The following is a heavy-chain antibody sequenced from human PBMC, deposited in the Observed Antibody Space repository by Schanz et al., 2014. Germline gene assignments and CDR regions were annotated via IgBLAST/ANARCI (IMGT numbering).Heavy chain of an antibody. J-gene: IGHJ3*01. CDR1: GFNFITFA. CDR2: ISGSGGST. Sequence: EVFLVESGGGLVQPGGSLRLSCAASGFNFITFAMSWVRQAPGKGLEWVSAISGSGGSTYYAASVRGRFTISRDNSKNTVYLQMNSLRSEDTAVYYCTRDRGALINHNDALDLWGQGTMVSVSS. CDR3: TRDRGALINHNDALDL. V-gene: IGHV3-23*04. D-gene: IGHD3-16*01.